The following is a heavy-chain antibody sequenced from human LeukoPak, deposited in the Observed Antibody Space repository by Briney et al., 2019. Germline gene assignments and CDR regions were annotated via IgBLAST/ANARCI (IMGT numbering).Heavy chain of an antibody. J-gene: IGHJ4*02. V-gene: IGHV3-30*01. Sequence: GGSLRLSCAASGFTFSSYAMHWVRQAPGKGLEWVAVISYDGSNKYYADSVKGRFTISRDNSKNTLYLQMNSLRAEDTAVNYCARDHGQQLDRDYFDYWGQGTLVTVSS. D-gene: IGHD6-13*01. CDR2: ISYDGSNK. CDR3: ARDHGQQLDRDYFDY. CDR1: GFTFSSYA.